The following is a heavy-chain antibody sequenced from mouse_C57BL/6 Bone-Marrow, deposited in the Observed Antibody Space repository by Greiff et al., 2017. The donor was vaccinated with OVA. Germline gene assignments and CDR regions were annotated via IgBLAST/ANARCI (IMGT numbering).Heavy chain of an antibody. Sequence: EVQLQESGPGLVKPSQSLSLTCSVTGYSITSGYYWNWIRQFPGNKLEWMGYISYDGSNNYNPSLKNRISSTRDTSKNQFFLKLNSVTTEDTATYYCARVLGRVYCDYWGQGTTLTVSS. V-gene: IGHV3-6*01. CDR3: ARVLGRVYCDY. CDR2: ISYDGSN. J-gene: IGHJ2*01. CDR1: GYSITSGYY. D-gene: IGHD4-1*01.